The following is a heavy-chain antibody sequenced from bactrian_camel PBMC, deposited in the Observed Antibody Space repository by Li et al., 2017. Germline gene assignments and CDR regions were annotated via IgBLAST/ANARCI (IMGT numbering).Heavy chain of an antibody. D-gene: IGHD3*01. CDR2: IYPSRGTT. CDR3: AAKLPFECYADSSGTDFDN. CDR1: RYLR. J-gene: IGHJ6*01. V-gene: IGHV3-2*01. Sequence: HVQLVESGGGSVQAGGSLKLSCRGARYLRMGWFRQAPGGKRVGVASIYPSRGTTFYDGSVKGRFTISQDNAKMTLYLQMNSLKPEDTAIYYCAAKLPFECYADSSGTDFDNWGQGTQGTV.